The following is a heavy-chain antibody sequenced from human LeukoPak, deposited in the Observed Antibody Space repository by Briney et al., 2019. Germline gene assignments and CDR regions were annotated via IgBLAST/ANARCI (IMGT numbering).Heavy chain of an antibody. CDR3: ARDNYDYVWGSYRTDY. CDR2: ISASGDST. Sequence: QSGGSLRLSCAASGFTFTTSAMTWVRQAPGKGLEWVSSISASGDSTNYTDSVKGRFLMLRDNSKNTLYLQMNSLRAEDTAVYYCARDNYDYVWGSYRTDYWGQGTLVTVSS. J-gene: IGHJ4*02. V-gene: IGHV3-23*01. CDR1: GFTFTTSA. D-gene: IGHD3-16*02.